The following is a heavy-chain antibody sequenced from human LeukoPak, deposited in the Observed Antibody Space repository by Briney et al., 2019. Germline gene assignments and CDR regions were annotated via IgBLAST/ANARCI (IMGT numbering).Heavy chain of an antibody. D-gene: IGHD6-25*01. CDR2: INMDGFSV. CDR1: GFTFSSYW. V-gene: IGHV3-74*01. Sequence: PGGSLRLSCAASGFTFSSYWMYWVRQAPGKGLVWVSRINMDGFSVSYADSVKGRFTISRDNSKNTLYLQMNSLRAEDMAVYYCAKVRVWAARHLDYWGQGTLVTVSS. J-gene: IGHJ4*02. CDR3: AKVRVWAARHLDY.